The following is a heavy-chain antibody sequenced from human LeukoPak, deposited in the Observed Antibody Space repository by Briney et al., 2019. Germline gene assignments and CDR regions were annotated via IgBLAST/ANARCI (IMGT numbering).Heavy chain of an antibody. V-gene: IGHV3-23*01. J-gene: IGHJ5*02. CDR3: AKAPSAGAAAAHTWLDP. Sequence: GGSLRLSCAASGFTFSNYAMSWVRQAPGKGLQWVSTISASGGLTYYADSVKGRFTISRDNSKNTLYVQMSSLRVEDTALYYCAKAPSAGAAAAHTWLDPWGQGTLVTVSS. D-gene: IGHD6-13*01. CDR2: ISASGGLT. CDR1: GFTFSNYA.